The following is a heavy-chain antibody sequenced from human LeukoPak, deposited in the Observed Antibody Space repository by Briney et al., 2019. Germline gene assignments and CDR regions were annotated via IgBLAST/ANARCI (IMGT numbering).Heavy chain of an antibody. CDR3: ARGGSIVGATTTVDY. CDR1: GYTFTSYY. Sequence: ASVKVSCKASGYTFTSYYMHWVRQAPGQGLEWMGIINPSGGSTSYAQKFQGRATMTRDTSTSTVYMELSSLRSEDTAVYYCARGGSIVGATTTVDYWGQGTLVTVSS. D-gene: IGHD1-26*01. J-gene: IGHJ4*02. V-gene: IGHV1-46*01. CDR2: INPSGGST.